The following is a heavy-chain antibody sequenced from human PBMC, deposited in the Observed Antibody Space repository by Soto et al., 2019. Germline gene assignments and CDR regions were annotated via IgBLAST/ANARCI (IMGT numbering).Heavy chain of an antibody. J-gene: IGHJ4*02. CDR2: IWYDGSSK. CDR1: GFTFSSYG. V-gene: IGHV3-33*01. D-gene: IGHD3-22*01. Sequence: QVQLVESGGGVVQPGRSLRLSCAASGFTFSSYGMHWVRQAPGKGLEWVAVIWYDGSSKYYADSVKGRFTISRDNSKNTLYLQMNSLRAEDTAVYYCARAGLYYDSTPGYWGQGTLVTVSS. CDR3: ARAGLYYDSTPGY.